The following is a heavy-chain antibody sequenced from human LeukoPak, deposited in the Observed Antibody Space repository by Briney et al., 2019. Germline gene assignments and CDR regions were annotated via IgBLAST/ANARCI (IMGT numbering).Heavy chain of an antibody. V-gene: IGHV3-21*01. Sequence: SLRLSCAASGFTFSSYSMNWVRQAPGKGLEWVSSISSSSNIYYAPSLKSRFTISRDTSKNSLYLQMNCLRAEDTAVYYCARDKGNYWSSSSCYALGEDFDYWGQGTLVTVSS. CDR2: ISSSSNI. CDR3: ARDKGNYWSSSSCYALGEDFDY. CDR1: GFTFSSYS. D-gene: IGHD2-2*01. J-gene: IGHJ4*02.